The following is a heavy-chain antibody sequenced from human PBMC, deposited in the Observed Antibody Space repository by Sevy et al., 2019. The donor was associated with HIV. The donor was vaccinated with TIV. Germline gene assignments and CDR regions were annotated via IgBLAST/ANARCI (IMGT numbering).Heavy chain of an antibody. Sequence: SETLSLTCAVYGGSFSGYYWSWIRQPPGKGLEWIGEINHSGSTNYNPSLKSRVTISVDTSKNQFSLKLDSVTAADTAVYYCARGLGYSSGWSTSYYYYYGMDVWGQGTTVTVSS. CDR1: GGSFSGYY. V-gene: IGHV4-34*01. CDR2: INHSGST. CDR3: ARGLGYSSGWSTSYYYYYGMDV. D-gene: IGHD6-19*01. J-gene: IGHJ6*02.